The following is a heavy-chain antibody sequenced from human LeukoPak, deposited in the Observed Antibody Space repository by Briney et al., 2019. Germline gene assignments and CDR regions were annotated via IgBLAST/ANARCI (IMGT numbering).Heavy chain of an antibody. J-gene: IGHJ4*02. CDR3: ARSGTSAYYYDSSGYYY. V-gene: IGHV1-46*01. CDR2: INPSGGST. Sequence: ASVKVSCKASGYTFTGYYMHWVRQAPGQGLEWMGIINPSGGSTSYAQKFQGRVTMTRDTSTSTVYMELSSLRSEDTAVYYCARSGTSAYYYDSSGYYYWGQGTLVTVSS. D-gene: IGHD3-22*01. CDR1: GYTFTGYY.